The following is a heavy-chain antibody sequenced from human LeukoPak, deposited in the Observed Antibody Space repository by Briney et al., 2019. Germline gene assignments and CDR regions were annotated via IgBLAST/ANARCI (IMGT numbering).Heavy chain of an antibody. J-gene: IGHJ4*02. Sequence: ASVKVSCKASGYTFTTYGISWVRQAPGQGLEWMGWISPYNGNTNYAQKLQGRVTMTTDTSTSTAYMELRSLRSDDTAVYYCARDLKISVSDAEKMNSGYWGQGTLVTVAS. CDR1: GYTFTTYG. CDR2: ISPYNGNT. V-gene: IGHV1-18*01. D-gene: IGHD6-19*01. CDR3: ARDLKISVSDAEKMNSGY.